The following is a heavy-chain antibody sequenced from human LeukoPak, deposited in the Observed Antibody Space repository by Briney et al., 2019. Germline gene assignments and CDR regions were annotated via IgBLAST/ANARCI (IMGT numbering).Heavy chain of an antibody. CDR3: ARGGTYYDSSGYYSSPHFDY. CDR1: GYTFTGYY. J-gene: IGHJ4*02. D-gene: IGHD3-22*01. Sequence: ASVKVSCKASGYTFTGYYMHWVRQAPGQGLEWMGRINPNSGGTNYAQKFQGRVTMTRDTSISTAYMELSRLRSDDTAVCYCARGGTYYDSSGYYSSPHFDYWGQGTLVTVSS. V-gene: IGHV1-2*06. CDR2: INPNSGGT.